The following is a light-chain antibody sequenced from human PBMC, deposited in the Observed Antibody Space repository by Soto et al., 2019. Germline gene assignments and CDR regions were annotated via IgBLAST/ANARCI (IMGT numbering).Light chain of an antibody. CDR2: DVS. J-gene: IGLJ2*01. Sequence: QSALTQPASVSGFPGQPITISCTGTSSDVGGYNYVSWYQQHPGKAPQFIIYDVSNRPSGVSNRFSGSKSGNTASLTIFGIQAEDEADYYCSSFTSSSTLVFGGGTKLTVL. CDR3: SSFTSSSTLV. CDR1: SSDVGGYNY. V-gene: IGLV2-14*01.